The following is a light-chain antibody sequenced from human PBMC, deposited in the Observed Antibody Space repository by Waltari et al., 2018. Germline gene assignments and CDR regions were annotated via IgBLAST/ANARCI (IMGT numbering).Light chain of an antibody. CDR1: QSINDW. CDR3: QQYNVDSPM. V-gene: IGKV1-5*03. Sequence: DIQMTQSPSTLSASVGDTVTITCRASQSINDWLTWYQHKPGKAPQLLINRASTLKSGVPSRFSGSGSGTDFTLTISSLQPGDFATYYCQQYNVDSPMFGQGTKVEI. J-gene: IGKJ1*01. CDR2: RAS.